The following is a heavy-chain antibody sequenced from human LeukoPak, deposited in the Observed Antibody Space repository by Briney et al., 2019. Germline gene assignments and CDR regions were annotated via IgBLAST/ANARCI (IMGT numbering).Heavy chain of an antibody. CDR3: AKELDTMFFDY. V-gene: IGHV3-43*01. CDR2: AGWAGGTT. D-gene: IGHD3-10*02. Sequence: GGSLRLSCATSGFTFDRYTIHWVRQAPGKGLEWVSLAGWAGGTTYYSDSVRGRFTISRDSGKNSVYLQMNSLTTDDTAFYFCAKELDTMFFDYWGQGALVTVSS. J-gene: IGHJ4*02. CDR1: GFTFDRYT.